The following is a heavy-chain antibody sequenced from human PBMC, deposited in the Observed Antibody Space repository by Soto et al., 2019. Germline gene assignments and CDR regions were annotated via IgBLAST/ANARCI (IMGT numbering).Heavy chain of an antibody. CDR2: ISYDGSNK. J-gene: IGHJ4*02. Sequence: PGGSLRLSCAASGFTFSSYGMHWVRQAPGKGLEWVAVISYDGSNKYYADSVKGRFTISRDNSKNTLYLQMNSLRAEDTAVYYCAKDFSVVSYGFDYWGQGTLVTVSS. CDR3: AKDFSVVSYGFDY. D-gene: IGHD5-18*01. CDR1: GFTFSSYG. V-gene: IGHV3-30*18.